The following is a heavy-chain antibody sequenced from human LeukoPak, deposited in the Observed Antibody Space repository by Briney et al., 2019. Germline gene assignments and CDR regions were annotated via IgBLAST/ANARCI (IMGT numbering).Heavy chain of an antibody. CDR3: ARTLVVVMYYGMDV. D-gene: IGHD3-22*01. V-gene: IGHV3-30-3*01. CDR1: GFTFSSYA. Sequence: GGSLRLSCAASGFTFSSYAMHWVRQAPGKGLEWVAVISYDGSNKYYADSVKGRFTISRDNSENTLYLQMNSLRAEDTAVYYCARTLVVVMYYGMDVWGQGTTVTVSS. J-gene: IGHJ6*02. CDR2: ISYDGSNK.